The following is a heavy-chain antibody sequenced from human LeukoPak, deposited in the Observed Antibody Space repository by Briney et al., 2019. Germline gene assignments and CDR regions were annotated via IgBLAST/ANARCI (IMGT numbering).Heavy chain of an antibody. D-gene: IGHD5-24*01. CDR1: GGTFSSYA. CDR2: IIPIFGIA. Sequence: GASVKVSCKASGGTFSSYAISWVRQAPGQGLEWMERIIPIFGIANYAQKFQGRVTITADKSTSTAYMELSSLRSEDTAVYYCARAGEMNWFDPWGQGTLVTVSS. V-gene: IGHV1-69*04. J-gene: IGHJ5*02. CDR3: ARAGEMNWFDP.